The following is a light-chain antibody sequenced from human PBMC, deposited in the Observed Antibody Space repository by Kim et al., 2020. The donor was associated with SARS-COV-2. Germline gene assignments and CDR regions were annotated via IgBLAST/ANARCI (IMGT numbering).Light chain of an antibody. CDR1: SPNIGAGYN. CDR2: TNN. V-gene: IGLV1-40*01. J-gene: IGLJ3*02. CDR3: QSYDSSLSGLV. Sequence: QSVLTQPPSVSGAPGQRVTISCTGTSPNIGAGYNVHWYQQLPGTAPKLLIFTNNNRPSGVPDRFSGSTSGTSASLAITGLQPEDEADYYCQSYDSSLSGLVFGGGTKLTVL.